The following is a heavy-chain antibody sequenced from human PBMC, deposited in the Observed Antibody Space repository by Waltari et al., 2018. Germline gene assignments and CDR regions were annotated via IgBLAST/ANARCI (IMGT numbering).Heavy chain of an antibody. V-gene: IGHV3-74*01. J-gene: IGHJ6*03. D-gene: IGHD3-22*01. CDR1: GFTFIRYW. CDR3: AREPSPDSSGYFYYYMDV. Sequence: EVQLVESGGGLVQPGGSLRLSCAASGFTFIRYWMHWVRQVPGKGLVWVSRINSEGSGTIDADSVKGRFTISRDNAKNTLYLQLNSLRVEDTAVYYCAREPSPDSSGYFYYYMDVWGKGTTVTVSS. CDR2: INSEGSGT.